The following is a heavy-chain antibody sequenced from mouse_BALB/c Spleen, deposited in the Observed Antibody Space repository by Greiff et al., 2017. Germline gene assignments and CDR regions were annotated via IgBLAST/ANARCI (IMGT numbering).Heavy chain of an antibody. CDR1: GFTFSSFG. CDR2: ISSGSSTI. J-gene: IGHJ3*01. CDR3: ARQNYYGSSYWFAY. D-gene: IGHD1-1*01. Sequence: EVKLVESGGGLVQPGGSRKLSCAASGFTFSSFGMHWVRQAPEKGLEWVAYISSGSSTIYYADTVKGRFTISRDNPKNTLFLQMTSLRSEDTAMYYCARQNYYGSSYWFAYWGQGTLVTVSA. V-gene: IGHV5-17*02.